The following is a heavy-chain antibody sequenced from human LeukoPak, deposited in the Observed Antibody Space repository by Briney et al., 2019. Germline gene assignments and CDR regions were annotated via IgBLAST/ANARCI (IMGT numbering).Heavy chain of an antibody. CDR3: ARAQPAISGRGAFDI. CDR2: IWYDGSNK. J-gene: IGHJ3*02. Sequence: GGSLRLSCAASGFMFSGSPMHWVRQAPGKGREWVAVIWYDGSNKYYADSVKGRFTISRDNSKNTLYLQMNSLRAEDTAVYYCARAQPAISGRGAFDIWGQGTMVTVSS. D-gene: IGHD1-26*01. V-gene: IGHV3-33*08. CDR1: GFMFSGSP.